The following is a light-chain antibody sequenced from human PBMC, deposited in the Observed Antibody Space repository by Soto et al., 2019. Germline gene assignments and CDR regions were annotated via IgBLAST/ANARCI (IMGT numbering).Light chain of an antibody. V-gene: IGKV1-5*03. CDR3: QKYNSYST. CDR2: KAS. J-gene: IGKJ1*01. Sequence: DIQMTQSPSTLSASVGDTVTITCRASQSISDWLAWYQQKPGKAPRLLIYKASGLESGVPSRFSGSGSGAEFTLTISSLQPDDFATYYCQKYNSYSTFGQGTRVDIK. CDR1: QSISDW.